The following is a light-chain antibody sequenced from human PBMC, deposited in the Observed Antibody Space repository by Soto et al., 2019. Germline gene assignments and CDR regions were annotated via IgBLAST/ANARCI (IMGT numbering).Light chain of an antibody. CDR3: QQYQNLWT. CDR2: RAS. CDR1: QTIYSN. Sequence: IGMTQSPATLSVSPGERATLSCRASQTIYSNVAWYQQRPGQPPRLLIYRASSRATGIPARFSGSGSGTEFTLTINRLQSEDFAVYYCQQYQNLWTFGQGSKVDIK. V-gene: IGKV3-15*01. J-gene: IGKJ1*01.